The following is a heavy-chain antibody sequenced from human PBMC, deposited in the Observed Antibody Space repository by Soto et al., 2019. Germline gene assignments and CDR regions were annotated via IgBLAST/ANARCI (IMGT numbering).Heavy chain of an antibody. V-gene: IGHV1-3*01. D-gene: IGHD4-17*01. J-gene: IGHJ5*02. CDR1: GYTFTSYA. Sequence: QVQLVQSGAEVKKPGASVKVSCKASGYTFTSYAMHWVRQAPGQRLEWMGWINAGNGNTKYSQKFQGRVNITRDTSARTAYMELSSLRSEDTAVYYCARARTVTTNNWFDPWGQGTLVTVSS. CDR2: INAGNGNT. CDR3: ARARTVTTNNWFDP.